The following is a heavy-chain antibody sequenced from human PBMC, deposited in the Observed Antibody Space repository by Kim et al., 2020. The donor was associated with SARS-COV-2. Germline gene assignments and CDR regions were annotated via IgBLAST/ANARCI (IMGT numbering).Heavy chain of an antibody. J-gene: IGHJ5*02. CDR1: GYTFTSYG. V-gene: IGHV1-18*01. Sequence: ASVKVSCKASGYTFTSYGISWVRQAPGQGLEWMGWISAYNGNTNYAQKLQGRVTMTTDTSTSTAYMELRSLRSDDTAVYYCARSIVKLRFLEWPTEPFDPWGQGTLVTVSS. CDR3: ARSIVKLRFLEWPTEPFDP. CDR2: ISAYNGNT. D-gene: IGHD3-3*01.